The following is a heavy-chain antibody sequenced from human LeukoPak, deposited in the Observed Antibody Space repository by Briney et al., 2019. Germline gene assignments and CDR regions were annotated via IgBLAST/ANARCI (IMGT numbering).Heavy chain of an antibody. CDR1: EFTFSAYW. V-gene: IGHV3-74*01. Sequence: GGSLRLSCAASEFTFSAYWMHWVRQVPGKGLVWVSRINGDGSSTSYADSVKGRFTISRDNAKNALYLQMNSLRAEDTAVYYCARIKYGSTSRRGVGYYGMDVWGQGTTVTVSS. CDR3: ARIKYGSTSRRGVGYYGMDV. J-gene: IGHJ6*02. CDR2: INGDGSST. D-gene: IGHD2-2*01.